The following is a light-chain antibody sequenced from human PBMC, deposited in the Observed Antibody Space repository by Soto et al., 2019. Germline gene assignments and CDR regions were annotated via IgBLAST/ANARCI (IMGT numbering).Light chain of an antibody. V-gene: IGLV2-18*02. Sequence: SVLPQPPSVSGSPGQSITLYCTGTSSVIGSYNRVSWYQQPPGAAPKLMICEVNNRPSGVHERFSGSKSGNTASLTIFGLQAEDKADYYCSSFTTSDTYVFGTGTKGTVL. CDR2: EVN. CDR3: SSFTTSDTYV. CDR1: SSVIGSYNR. J-gene: IGLJ1*01.